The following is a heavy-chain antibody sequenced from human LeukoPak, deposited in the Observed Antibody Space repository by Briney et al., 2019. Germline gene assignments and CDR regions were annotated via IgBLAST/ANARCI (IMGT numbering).Heavy chain of an antibody. V-gene: IGHV3-23*01. D-gene: IGHD3-16*01. CDR3: AKDQGDVYHYYGMDV. Sequence: RGSLRLSCAASGFTFSSYAMSWVRQAPGKGLEWVSAISGSGGSTYYADSVKGRFTISRDNSKNTLYLQMNSLRAEDTAVYYCAKDQGDVYHYYGMDVWGQGTTVTVSS. CDR2: ISGSGGST. J-gene: IGHJ6*02. CDR1: GFTFSSYA.